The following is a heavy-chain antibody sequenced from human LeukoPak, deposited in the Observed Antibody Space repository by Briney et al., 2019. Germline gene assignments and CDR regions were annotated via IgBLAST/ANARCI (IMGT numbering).Heavy chain of an antibody. CDR3: ATYTQNFGAPGTDY. V-gene: IGHV3-7*01. D-gene: IGHD3-10*01. CDR1: GFTFSKYW. CDR2: IDKNGREK. Sequence: PGGSLRLSCTVSGFTFSKYWMRWVRQAPGKGLEWVASIDKNGREKRYVDSVEGRFTISRDNAKDSVYPQMTSLGAEDTAVYYCATYTQNFGAPGTDYWGQGTMVTVSS. J-gene: IGHJ4*02.